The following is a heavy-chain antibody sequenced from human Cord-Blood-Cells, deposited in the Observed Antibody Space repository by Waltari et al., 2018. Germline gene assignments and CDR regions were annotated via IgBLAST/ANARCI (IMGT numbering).Heavy chain of an antibody. CDR2: IWYDGSNK. Sequence: QVQLVESGGGVVQPGRSLRLSFAASGFTFSSYGMPWVRQAPGKGLEWVAVIWYDGSNKYYADSVKGRFTISRDNSKNTLYLQMNSLRAEDTAVYYCARDRSGEGPFDYWGQGTLVTVSS. CDR1: GFTFSSYG. CDR3: ARDRSGEGPFDY. V-gene: IGHV3-33*01. D-gene: IGHD7-27*01. J-gene: IGHJ4*02.